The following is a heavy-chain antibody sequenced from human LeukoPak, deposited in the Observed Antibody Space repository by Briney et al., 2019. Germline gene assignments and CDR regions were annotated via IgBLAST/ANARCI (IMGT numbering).Heavy chain of an antibody. CDR1: AFTFGTYA. J-gene: IGHJ6*02. V-gene: IGHV3-23*01. Sequence: GGSLRLSCAASAFTFGTYAMSWVRQAPGKGLEWVSDISGNGGVTHCADSVRGRFTISRDNSKNTLFLQMNSLRAEDTAVYYCPNAATPWGYFGMDVWGQGTTVTVSS. CDR2: ISGNGGVT. D-gene: IGHD2-8*01. CDR3: PNAATPWGYFGMDV.